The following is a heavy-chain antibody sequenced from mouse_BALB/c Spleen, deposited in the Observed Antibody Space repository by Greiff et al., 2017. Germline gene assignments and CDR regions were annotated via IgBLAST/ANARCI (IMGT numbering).Heavy chain of an antibody. D-gene: IGHD2-14*01. CDR1: GYTFSSYW. CDR2: ILPGSGST. CDR3: ARFKGYYRYGYYFDY. V-gene: IGHV1-9*01. J-gene: IGHJ2*01. Sequence: QVQLQQSGAELMKPGASVKISCKATGYTFSSYWIEWVKQRPGHGLEWIGEILPGSGSTNYNEKFKGKATFTADTSSNTAYMQLSSLTSEDSAVYYCARFKGYYRYGYYFDYWGQGTTLTVSS.